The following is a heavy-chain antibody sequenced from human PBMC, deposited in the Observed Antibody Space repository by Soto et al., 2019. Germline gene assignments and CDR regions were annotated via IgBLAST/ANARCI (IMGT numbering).Heavy chain of an antibody. CDR3: AKVGGRYSGYLNH. CDR1: GFTFSNYG. D-gene: IGHD5-12*01. J-gene: IGHJ5*02. CDR2: ISYDGSNK. V-gene: IGHV3-30*18. Sequence: QVQLVASGGGVVQPGRSLSLSCAASGFTFSNYGMHWVRQAPGKGLEWVAVISYDGSNKYYADSVKGRFTISRDNFKNTMYLQMNNLRADDTAVYYCAKVGGRYSGYLNHWGQGTLVTVSS.